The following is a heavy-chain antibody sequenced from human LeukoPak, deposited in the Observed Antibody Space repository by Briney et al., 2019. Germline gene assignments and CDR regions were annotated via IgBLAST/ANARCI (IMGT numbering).Heavy chain of an antibody. J-gene: IGHJ6*02. CDR2: ISYDRSNK. Sequence: GGSLRLSCAASGFTFSSYAMHWVRQAPGKGLEWVAVISYDRSNKYYADSVKGRFTISRDNSKNTLYLQMNSLRAEDTAVYYCARDRPGRQLWSSYYYYGMDVWGQGTTVTVSS. CDR3: ARDRPGRQLWSSYYYYGMDV. CDR1: GFTFSSYA. V-gene: IGHV3-30-3*01. D-gene: IGHD5-18*01.